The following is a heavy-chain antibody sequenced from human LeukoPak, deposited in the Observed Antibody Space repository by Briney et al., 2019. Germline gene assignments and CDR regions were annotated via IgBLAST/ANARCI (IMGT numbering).Heavy chain of an antibody. Sequence: SETLSLTCAVSGYSISNTHYWGWIRQPPGKGLEWIGSIYNSGSTHYNPSLKSRVTMLLDTSKNQFSLQLSSVTAADTAVYYCVRNISSSLPLSSYNYFDPWGQGILVTVSS. CDR2: IYNSGST. D-gene: IGHD6-6*01. V-gene: IGHV4-38-2*01. J-gene: IGHJ5*02. CDR1: GYSISNTHY. CDR3: VRNISSSLPLSSYNYFDP.